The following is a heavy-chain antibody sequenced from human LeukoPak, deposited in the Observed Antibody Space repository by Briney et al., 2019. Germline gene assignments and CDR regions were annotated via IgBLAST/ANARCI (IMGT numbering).Heavy chain of an antibody. CDR2: IYYSGST. V-gene: IGHV4-59*01. J-gene: IGHJ5*02. Sequence: SETLSLTCTLPGGSISSYYWSWIRQPPGKGLEWIGYIYYSGSTNYNPSLKSRVTISVDTSKNQFSLKLSSVTAADTAVYYCARSGTRASPFDPWGQGTLVTVSS. CDR3: ARSGTRASPFDP. CDR1: GGSISSYY. D-gene: IGHD2-2*01.